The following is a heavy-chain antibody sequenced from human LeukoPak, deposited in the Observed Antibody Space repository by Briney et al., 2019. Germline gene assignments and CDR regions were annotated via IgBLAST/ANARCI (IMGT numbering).Heavy chain of an antibody. CDR2: ISSSSSTI. CDR3: ARAGRDGYNYDFDY. V-gene: IGHV3-48*01. CDR1: GFTFSSYS. J-gene: IGHJ4*02. Sequence: GGSLRLSCAASGFTFSSYSMNWVRQAPGKGLEWVSYISSSSSTIYYADSVKGRFTISRDNAKNSLYLQVNSLRAEDTAVYYCARAGRDGYNYDFDYWGQGTLVTVSS. D-gene: IGHD5-24*01.